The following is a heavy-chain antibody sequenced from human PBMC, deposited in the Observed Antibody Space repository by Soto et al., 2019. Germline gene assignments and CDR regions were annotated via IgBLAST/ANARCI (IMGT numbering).Heavy chain of an antibody. Sequence: ESGPTLVNPTQSLTLTCSFSGFSLTTTEVAVGWIRQPPGKALEWLALIYWDDDKRYSPSLKNRLTITKDTSKNQVVLTMTNVVPVDTATYFCAHIDPEIVTVGGHGGFDYWGQGTLVTVSS. CDR3: AHIDPEIVTVGGHGGFDY. J-gene: IGHJ4*02. CDR1: GFSLTTTEVA. V-gene: IGHV2-5*02. CDR2: IYWDDDK. D-gene: IGHD5-12*01.